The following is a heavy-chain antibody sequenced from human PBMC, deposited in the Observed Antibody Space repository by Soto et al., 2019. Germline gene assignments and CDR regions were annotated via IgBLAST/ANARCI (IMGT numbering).Heavy chain of an antibody. D-gene: IGHD1-26*01. Sequence: GGSLRLSCAASGFTFISYAMSWVRQAPGKGLEWVPAISCSGGSTYYADSVKGRFTISRDNSKNTLYLQMNSLRAEDTAVYYCATSRGGSSYWGQGTLVTVSS. J-gene: IGHJ4*02. CDR1: GFTFISYA. V-gene: IGHV3-23*01. CDR2: ISCSGGST. CDR3: ATSRGGSSY.